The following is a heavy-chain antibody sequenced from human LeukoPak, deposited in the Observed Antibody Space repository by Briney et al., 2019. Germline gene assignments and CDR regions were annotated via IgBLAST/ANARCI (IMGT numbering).Heavy chain of an antibody. Sequence: GGSLRLSCAAAGFTFSNAWMSWVRQVPGKGLEWVGRVKSKTDGGTTDNAAPVKGRFTISRDDSKNTLYLQMNSLKTEDTAVYYCNTDEVYSSTQCFRVWGQGTLVSVSS. V-gene: IGHV3-15*01. CDR3: NTDEVYSSTQCFRV. CDR1: GFTFSNAW. D-gene: IGHD6-13*01. J-gene: IGHJ4*02. CDR2: VKSKTDGGTT.